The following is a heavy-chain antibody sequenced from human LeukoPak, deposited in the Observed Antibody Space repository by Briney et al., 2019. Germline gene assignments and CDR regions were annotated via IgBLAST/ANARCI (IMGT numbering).Heavy chain of an antibody. D-gene: IGHD2-15*01. Sequence: GASVKVSCKASGYTFTSYDINWVRQATGQGLEWMGWMNPNSGNTGYAQKLQGRVTMTTDTSTSTAYMELRSLRSDDTAVYYCARGIVVVVAAPYYYGMDVWGQGTTVTVSS. CDR2: MNPNSGNT. CDR3: ARGIVVVVAAPYYYGMDV. V-gene: IGHV1-8*01. CDR1: GYTFTSYD. J-gene: IGHJ6*02.